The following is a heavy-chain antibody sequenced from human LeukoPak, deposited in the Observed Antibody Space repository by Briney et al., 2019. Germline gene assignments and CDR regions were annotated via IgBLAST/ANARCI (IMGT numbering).Heavy chain of an antibody. J-gene: IGHJ4*02. CDR3: AKPHGGSYLFDR. CDR1: GFTFSSYA. CDR2: IEVGGAIT. Sequence: GGSLRLSCAASGFTFSSYAMTWVRRAPGKGLEWVSTIEVGGAITHYAASVKGRFTISRDTSRKILYLQMDSPRPEDTAVYYCAKPHGGSYLFDRWGQGTLVTVSS. V-gene: IGHV3-23*01. D-gene: IGHD1-26*01.